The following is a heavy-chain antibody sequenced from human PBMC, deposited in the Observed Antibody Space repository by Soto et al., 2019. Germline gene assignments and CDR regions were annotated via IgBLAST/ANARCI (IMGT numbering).Heavy chain of an antibody. J-gene: IGHJ5*02. CDR2: VYATGTT. CDR1: GDSISKFY. V-gene: IGHV4-4*07. Sequence: SETLSLTCNVSGDSISKFYWAWIRKTAGNGLEWMGRVYATGTTDYNPSLRSRVAMSVDISKKTFSLRLGSVTGADSGVYYCVRDGSKSLRDWFDPWGQGILVTVSS. CDR3: VRDGSKSLRDWFDP.